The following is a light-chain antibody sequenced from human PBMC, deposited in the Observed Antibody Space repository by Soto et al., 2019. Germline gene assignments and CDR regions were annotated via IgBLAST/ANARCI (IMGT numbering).Light chain of an antibody. Sequence: QSVLTQPASVSGSPGQATTISCTGNRSDVGGYNYVSRYQQHPGKAPKLMIYEVSNRPSGVSNRFSGSKSGNTASLTSSGLQAEDEAEYYCSSYTSSSTRVVFGGGTKLTVL. CDR3: SSYTSSSTRVV. V-gene: IGLV2-14*01. J-gene: IGLJ2*01. CDR1: RSDVGGYNY. CDR2: EVS.